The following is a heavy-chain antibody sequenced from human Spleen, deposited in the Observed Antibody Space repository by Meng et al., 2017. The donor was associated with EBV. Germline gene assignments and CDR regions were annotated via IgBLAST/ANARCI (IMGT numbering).Heavy chain of an antibody. V-gene: IGHV4-34*12. CDR2: VIHSGNT. J-gene: IGHJ4*02. CDR1: GESFSAYY. D-gene: IGHD3-16*01. CDR3: ATGWGKANY. Sequence: QGQLQPWGAGLLKPSETLPLPCAFYGESFSAYYWRWIRQPPGRGLEWIGDVIHSGNTSYSPSLKSRVTISVDTSKSQFSLKLRSMTAADTAVYYCATGWGKANYWGQGTLVTVSS.